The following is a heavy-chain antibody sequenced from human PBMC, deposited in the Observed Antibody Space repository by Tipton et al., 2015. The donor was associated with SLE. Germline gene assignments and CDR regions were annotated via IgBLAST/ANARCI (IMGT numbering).Heavy chain of an antibody. CDR3: AREGLRFLHMDV. V-gene: IGHV4-31*03. Sequence: TLSLTCTVSGGSISSGGYYWSWIRQDPGKGLEWMGHMYYTGSTYYNPSLKSRVTISVDTSKNEFSLKVSSVTAADTAVYYCAREGLRFLHMDVWGRGTTVIVSS. CDR2: MYYTGST. CDR1: GGSISSGGYY. D-gene: IGHD3-3*01. J-gene: IGHJ6*04.